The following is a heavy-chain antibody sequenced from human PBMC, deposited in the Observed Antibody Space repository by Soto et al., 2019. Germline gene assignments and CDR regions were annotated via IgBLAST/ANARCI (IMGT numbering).Heavy chain of an antibody. V-gene: IGHV2-70*11. CDR2: IDWDDDK. CDR3: ARIVGDPEEDYYYGMDV. CDR1: GFSLSTSGMC. J-gene: IGHJ6*02. Sequence: SGPTLVNPTQTLTLTCTFSGFSLSTSGMCVSWIRQPPGKALEWLARIDWDDDKYYSTSLKTRLTISKDTSKNQVVLTMTNMDPVDTATYYCARIVGDPEEDYYYGMDVWGQGTTVTVSS.